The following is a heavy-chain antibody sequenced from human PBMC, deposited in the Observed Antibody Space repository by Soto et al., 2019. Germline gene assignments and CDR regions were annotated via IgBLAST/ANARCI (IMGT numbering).Heavy chain of an antibody. V-gene: IGHV3-74*01. CDR3: AEPFAAFDL. CDR1: GFTFSNYW. J-gene: IGHJ3*01. Sequence: PGGSLSLSCAASGFTFSNYWMHWVRQAPGKGLVWVSHINNDGSSTSYADSVKGRFTISRDNAKNTLYLQMNSLRAEDTAVYFCAEPFAAFDLWGQGTMVTVSS. CDR2: INNDGSST.